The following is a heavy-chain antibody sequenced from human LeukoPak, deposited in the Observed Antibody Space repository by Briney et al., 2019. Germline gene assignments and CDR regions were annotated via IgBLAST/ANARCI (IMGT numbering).Heavy chain of an antibody. D-gene: IGHD3-3*01. CDR2: ISSGSRST. V-gene: IGHV3-48*01. CDR3: AKDPFGDFWSGYYTGYFDY. J-gene: IGHJ4*02. CDR1: GFSLSSYS. Sequence: GGSLRLSCAASGFSLSSYSMNWVRQAPGKGLEWVSYISSGSRSTYYADSVKGRFTVSRDNAKNSLYLQMNSLRAEDTAVYYCAKDPFGDFWSGYYTGYFDYWGQGTLVTVSS.